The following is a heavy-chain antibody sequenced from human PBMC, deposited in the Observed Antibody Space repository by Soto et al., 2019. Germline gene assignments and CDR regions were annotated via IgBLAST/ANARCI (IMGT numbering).Heavy chain of an antibody. Sequence: QLQLQESGPGLVKPSETLSLTCTVSGGSISSSSYYWGWIRQPPGKGLEWIGSIYYSGSTYYNPSLKSRVTISVDTSKNQFSLKLSSVTAADTAVYYCARFGELFYAFDIWGQGTMVTVSS. D-gene: IGHD3-10*01. V-gene: IGHV4-39*01. CDR2: IYYSGST. J-gene: IGHJ3*02. CDR1: GGSISSSSYY. CDR3: ARFGELFYAFDI.